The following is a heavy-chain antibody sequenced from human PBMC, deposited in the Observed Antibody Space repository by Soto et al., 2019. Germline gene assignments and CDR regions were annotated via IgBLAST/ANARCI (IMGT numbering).Heavy chain of an antibody. CDR3: ARVRHCSSTSCYARYGMDV. V-gene: IGHV1-69*13. CDR2: IIPIFGTA. J-gene: IGHJ6*02. Sequence: SVKVSCKASGGTFSSYAISWVRQAPGQGLEWMGGIIPIFGTANYAQKFQGRVTITADESTSTAYMELSSLRSEDTAVYYCARVRHCSSTSCYARYGMDVWGQGTTVTVSS. CDR1: GGTFSSYA. D-gene: IGHD2-2*01.